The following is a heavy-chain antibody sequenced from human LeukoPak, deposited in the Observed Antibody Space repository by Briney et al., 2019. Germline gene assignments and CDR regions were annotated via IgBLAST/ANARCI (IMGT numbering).Heavy chain of an antibody. CDR3: ARSQYDYIWGNYRNPDY. J-gene: IGHJ4*02. D-gene: IGHD3-16*02. Sequence: ASVKVSCKASGYTFTRYGITWVRQAPGQGLGGLGGTSSYNGNTNYAQKVQGRVTMTTDTSTSTAYMELRSLRSDDTAVYYCARSQYDYIWGNYRNPDYWGQGTLVTVSS. CDR2: TSSYNGNT. CDR1: GYTFTRYG. V-gene: IGHV1-18*01.